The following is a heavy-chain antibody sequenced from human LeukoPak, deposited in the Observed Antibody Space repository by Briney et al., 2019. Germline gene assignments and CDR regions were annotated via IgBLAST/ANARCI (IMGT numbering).Heavy chain of an antibody. CDR3: ARGADGVSSNSRGWFDP. J-gene: IGHJ5*02. CDR1: GFTVSGNY. Sequence: GGSLRLSCAVSGFTVSGNYMSWVRQAPGKGLEWVSSISTSSSYIYYADSVKGRFTISRDNVRNSLYLQMNTLRAEDTAVYSCARGADGVSSNSRGWFDPWGQGTLVTVSS. V-gene: IGHV3-21*01. D-gene: IGHD2-15*01. CDR2: ISTSSSYI.